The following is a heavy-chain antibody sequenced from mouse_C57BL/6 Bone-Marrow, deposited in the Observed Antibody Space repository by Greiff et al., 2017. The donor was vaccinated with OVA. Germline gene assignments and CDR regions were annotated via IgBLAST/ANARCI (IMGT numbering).Heavy chain of an antibody. J-gene: IGHJ4*01. D-gene: IGHD1-1*01. CDR3: ARRGTTVDYAMDY. CDR1: GFNIKDYY. Sequence: EVKVVESGAELVKPGASVKLSCTASGFNIKDYYMHWVKQRTEQGLEWIGRIDPEDGETKYAPKFQGKATITADTSSNTAYLQLSSLTSEDTAVYYCARRGTTVDYAMDYWGQGTSVTVSS. V-gene: IGHV14-2*01. CDR2: IDPEDGET.